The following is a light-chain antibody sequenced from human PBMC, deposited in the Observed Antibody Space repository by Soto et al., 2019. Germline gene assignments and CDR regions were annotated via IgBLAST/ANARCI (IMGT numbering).Light chain of an antibody. CDR2: ENN. V-gene: IGLV1-51*02. CDR3: GTWDSSLSAHVV. Sequence: QSVLTQPPSVSAAPGQKVTISCSGSSSNIGNNYVSWYQQLPGTAPKLLIYENNKRPSGIPDRFSGSKSGTSATLGITGLLTGDEADYYCGTWDSSLSAHVVFGGGTKVTVL. CDR1: SSNIGNNY. J-gene: IGLJ2*01.